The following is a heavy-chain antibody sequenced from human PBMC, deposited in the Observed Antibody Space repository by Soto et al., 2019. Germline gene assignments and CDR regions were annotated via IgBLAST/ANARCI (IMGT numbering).Heavy chain of an antibody. CDR1: GGTVNSGSYY. J-gene: IGHJ4*02. CDR2: IYYSGRI. CDR3: SRDPGYDSSGYFVDY. D-gene: IGHD3-22*01. Sequence: QVQLQESGPGLVKPSETLSLSCTVSGGTVNSGSYYWSWIRQPPGKGLEWIGYIYYSGRINYNPSPKSRVTISADTSKTHFSRKLSSVTAADTAVFFCSRDPGYDSSGYFVDYGGQGTLVTVSS. V-gene: IGHV4-61*01.